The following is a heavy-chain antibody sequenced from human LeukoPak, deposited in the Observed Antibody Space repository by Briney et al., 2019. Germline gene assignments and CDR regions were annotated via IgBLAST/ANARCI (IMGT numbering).Heavy chain of an antibody. Sequence: GGSLRLSCAASGFTFSNYGIHWVRQAPGKGLEWVAFIRYDGGNKYYADSVRGRFTISRDNSKNTLYLQMNSLRAEDTAVYYCARDPGSSGWYPPAMADYWGQGTLVTVSS. CDR1: GFTFSNYG. D-gene: IGHD6-19*01. CDR2: IRYDGGNK. J-gene: IGHJ4*02. CDR3: ARDPGSSGWYPPAMADY. V-gene: IGHV3-30*02.